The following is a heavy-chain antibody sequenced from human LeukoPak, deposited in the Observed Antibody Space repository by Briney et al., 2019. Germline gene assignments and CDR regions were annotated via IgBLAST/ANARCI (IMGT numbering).Heavy chain of an antibody. D-gene: IGHD3-9*01. CDR1: GFTFTTFN. CDR2: ITSGGKYI. J-gene: IGHJ4*01. CDR3: ARGHYDVVAATYKWAPDY. V-gene: IGHV3-21*01. Sequence: PGGSLRPFCAASGFTFTTFNMSCVRQAPRGWLEWVSSITSGGKYIYDGDSERGRFTTSRVNAKNSQSLQLNCLRVEDTAVYYCARGHYDVVAATYKWAPDYWGQGTLVTVSA.